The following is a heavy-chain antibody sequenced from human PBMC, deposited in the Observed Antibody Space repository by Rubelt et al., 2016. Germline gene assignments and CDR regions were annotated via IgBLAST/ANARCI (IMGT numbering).Heavy chain of an antibody. CDR1: GYTFTGYY. V-gene: IGHV1-2*06. CDR2: INPNSGGT. Sequence: QVQLVQSGAEVKKPGASVKVSCKASGYTFTGYYMHWVRQAPGQGLEWMGPINPNSGGTNHAQKFQGRGTMTRDTSTSTAYMGPSRLRSDDTAVYYCAREGDYYYGMDVWGQGTTVTVSS. J-gene: IGHJ6*02. D-gene: IGHD3-16*01. CDR3: AREGDYYYGMDV.